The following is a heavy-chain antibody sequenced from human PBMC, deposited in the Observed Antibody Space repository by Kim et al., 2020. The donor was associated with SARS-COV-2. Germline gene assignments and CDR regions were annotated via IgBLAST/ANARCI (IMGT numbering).Heavy chain of an antibody. CDR2: IYYSGST. J-gene: IGHJ6*03. CDR1: GGSISSSSYY. Sequence: SETLSLTCTVSGGSISSSSYYWGWIRQPPGKGLEWIGSIYYSGSTYYNPSLKSRVTISVDTSKNQFSLKLSSVTAADTAVYYCARHIRYFDWLLSNPGYYYYMDVWGKGTTVTVSS. CDR3: ARHIRYFDWLLSNPGYYYYMDV. V-gene: IGHV4-39*01. D-gene: IGHD3-9*01.